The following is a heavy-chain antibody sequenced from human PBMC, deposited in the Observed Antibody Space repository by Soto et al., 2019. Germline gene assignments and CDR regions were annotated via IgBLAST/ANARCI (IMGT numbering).Heavy chain of an antibody. CDR1: GYTFTSYD. CDR2: MNPNSVNT. Sequence: ASVKVSCKASGYTFTSYDINGVRQATGQGLERIGWMNPNSVNTGYAQKFEGRVTMTRNTSISTPYMELSSLRSEDTAVYYCARHFGYSSGWYNGYYLCYYEDVRSKRTTVTVSS. CDR3: ARHFGYSSGWYNGYYLCYYEDV. V-gene: IGHV1-8*01. D-gene: IGHD6-19*01. J-gene: IGHJ6*03.